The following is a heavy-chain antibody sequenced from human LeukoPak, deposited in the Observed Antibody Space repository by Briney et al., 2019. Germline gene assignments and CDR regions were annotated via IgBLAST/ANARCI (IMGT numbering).Heavy chain of an antibody. V-gene: IGHV4-39*07. CDR1: GGSISSSTYY. CDR2: YTGST. D-gene: IGHD6-13*01. CDR3: ARDLEGQQLAYYYYYYMDV. J-gene: IGHJ6*03. Sequence: SETLSLTCTVSGGSISSSTYYWGWIRQPPGKGLEWIGIYTGSTYYNPSLKSRVTISVDTSKNQFSLKLSSVTAADTAVYYCARDLEGQQLAYYYYYYMDVWGKGTTVTVSS.